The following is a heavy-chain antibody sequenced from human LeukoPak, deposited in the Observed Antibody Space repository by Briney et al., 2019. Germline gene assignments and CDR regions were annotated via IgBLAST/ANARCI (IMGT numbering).Heavy chain of an antibody. CDR1: GFTFSSYA. CDR2: ISGSGGST. D-gene: IGHD5-18*01. V-gene: IGHV3-23*01. J-gene: IGHJ6*02. Sequence: PGGSLRLSCAASGFTFSSYAMSWVRQAPGKGLEWVSAISGSGGSTYYADSVKGRFTISRDNSKNTLYLQMNSLRAEDTAVYYCAKAIGTAMGPYYYYGMDVWGQGTTVTVSS. CDR3: AKAIGTAMGPYYYYGMDV.